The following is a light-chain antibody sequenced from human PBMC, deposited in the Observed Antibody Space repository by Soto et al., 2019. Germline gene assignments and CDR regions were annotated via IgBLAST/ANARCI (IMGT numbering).Light chain of an antibody. CDR2: GTS. V-gene: IGKV3-15*01. CDR3: QHYNNWPLT. J-gene: IGKJ4*01. CDR1: QSVSYN. Sequence: IVMTQSPATLSVSPGERATLSCRASQSVSYNLAWYQQKLGQAPRLLIYGTSTRATGIPARFSGSGSGTEFTLTISSLQSEDFAVYYCQHYNNWPLTFGGGTKVDIK.